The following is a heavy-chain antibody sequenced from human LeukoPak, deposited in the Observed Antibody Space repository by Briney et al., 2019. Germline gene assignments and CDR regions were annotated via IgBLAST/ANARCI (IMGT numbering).Heavy chain of an antibody. Sequence: PSETLSLTCTVSGGSISSSSYYWGWIRQPPGRGLEWIGSIYYSGSTYYNPSLKSRVTISVDTSKNQFSLKLSSVTAADTAVYYCARSGNSDWYFDLWGRGTLVTVSS. CDR1: GGSISSSSYY. D-gene: IGHD4-23*01. CDR2: IYYSGST. CDR3: ARSGNSDWYFDL. J-gene: IGHJ2*01. V-gene: IGHV4-39*07.